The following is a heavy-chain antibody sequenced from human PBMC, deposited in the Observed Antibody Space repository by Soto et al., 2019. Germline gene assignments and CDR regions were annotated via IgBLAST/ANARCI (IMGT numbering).Heavy chain of an antibody. CDR1: GGSIISGGYY. J-gene: IGHJ4*02. V-gene: IGHV4-31*03. CDR3: ARDLRLDS. Sequence: SETLSLTCTVSGGSIISGGYYWNWIRQYPGKGLEWIAYIYQSGTPYYNPSLKSRATISIDRSKNQFSLMLDSVTAADTAVYYCARDLRLDSWGPGTLVTVSS. CDR2: IYQSGTP. D-gene: IGHD2-21*02.